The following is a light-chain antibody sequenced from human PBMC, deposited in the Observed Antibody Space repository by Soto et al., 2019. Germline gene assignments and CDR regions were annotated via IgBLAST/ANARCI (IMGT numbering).Light chain of an antibody. CDR2: EVS. CDR1: SSDVGGYNY. Sequence: QSALTQPASVSGSPGQSITISCTGTSSDVGGYNYVSWYQQHPGKAPKLMIYEVSNRPSGVSNRFSGSKSGNTASLTISGLQAEDEADYYCSSYTRSSALVFCGGPTQTVL. V-gene: IGLV2-14*01. CDR3: SSYTRSSALV. J-gene: IGLJ3*02.